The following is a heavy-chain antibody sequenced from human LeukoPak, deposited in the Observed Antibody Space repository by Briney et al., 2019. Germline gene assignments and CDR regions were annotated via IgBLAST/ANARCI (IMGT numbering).Heavy chain of an antibody. CDR3: ARVGYGDLDAFDI. CDR2: INSDGSST. V-gene: IGHV3-74*01. CDR1: GFTFSSYW. D-gene: IGHD4-17*01. Sequence: PGGSLRLSCAASGFTFSSYWMHWVRQAPGKGLVWVSRINSDGSSTSYADSVKGRFTISRDNAKNTLYLQMNSLRAEDTAVHYCARVGYGDLDAFDIWGQGTMVTVSS. J-gene: IGHJ3*02.